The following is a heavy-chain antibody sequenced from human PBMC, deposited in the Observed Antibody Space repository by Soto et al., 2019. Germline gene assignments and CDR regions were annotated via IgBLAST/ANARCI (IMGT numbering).Heavy chain of an antibody. D-gene: IGHD2-15*01. CDR3: AKDGVDHNSVWDPFDI. J-gene: IGHJ3*02. CDR2: MGGANGDT. CDR1: GFIFSDYA. V-gene: IGHV3-23*01. Sequence: EVQMLESGGGLVQPGGSLRLSCAASGFIFSDYAMSWVRQAPGKGLEWVAGMGGANGDTYYTESVRGRFAISRDNSKSTLFLQLSSLRAEDAAVYFCAKDGVDHNSVWDPFDIWGQGTLVTVSS.